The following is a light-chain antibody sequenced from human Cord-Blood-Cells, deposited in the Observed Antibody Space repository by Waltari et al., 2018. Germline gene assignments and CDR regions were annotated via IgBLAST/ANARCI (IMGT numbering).Light chain of an antibody. CDR2: DVS. J-gene: IGLJ2*01. CDR3: CSYAGSYTFVV. V-gene: IGLV2-11*01. Sequence: SWYQQHPGKAPKLMIYDVSKRPSGVPDRFSGSKSGNTASLTISGLQAEDEADYYCCSYAGSYTFVVFGGGTKLTVL.